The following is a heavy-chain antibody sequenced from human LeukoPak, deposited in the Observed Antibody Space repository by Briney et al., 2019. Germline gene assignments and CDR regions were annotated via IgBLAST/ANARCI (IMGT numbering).Heavy chain of an antibody. J-gene: IGHJ6*04. V-gene: IGHV1-69*13. CDR3: ARIPPEGPYYYYYGMDV. CDR2: IIPIFGTA. D-gene: IGHD1-14*01. Sequence: SVKVSCKASGGTFSSYAISWLRQAPGQGLEWMGGIIPIFGTAHYAQKFQGRVTITADESTSTAYMELNSLRSEDTAVYYCARIPPEGPYYYYYGMDVWGKGTTVTVSS. CDR1: GGTFSSYA.